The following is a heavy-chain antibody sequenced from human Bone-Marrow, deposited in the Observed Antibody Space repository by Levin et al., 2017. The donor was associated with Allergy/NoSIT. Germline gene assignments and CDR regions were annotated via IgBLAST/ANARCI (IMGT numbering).Heavy chain of an antibody. CDR1: GGSVSNGGYY. V-gene: IGHV4-31*03. D-gene: IGHD4-11*01. CDR2: IDYSGNT. Sequence: LRLSCSVSGGSVSNGGYYWSWIRQHPGKGPEWIGYIDYSGNTKYNPSLKSRLSMSVDTSKNQFSLNLSSVTAADTAVYYCARDRGTLTTSWFDPWGQGALVTVSS. CDR3: ARDRGTLTTSWFDP. J-gene: IGHJ5*02.